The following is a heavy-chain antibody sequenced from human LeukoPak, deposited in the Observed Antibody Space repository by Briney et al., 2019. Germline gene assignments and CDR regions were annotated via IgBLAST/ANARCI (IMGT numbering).Heavy chain of an antibody. D-gene: IGHD3-10*01. CDR2: FDPEDGET. CDR3: ATGNRRGVIRPFDY. V-gene: IGHV1-24*01. CDR1: GYTLPELS. Sequence: ASVKVSCKVSGYTLPELSMQWVRQAPGKGLERMGGFDPEDGETIYAQKFQGRVTMTEDTSTDTAYMELSSLRSEDTAVYYCATGNRRGVIRPFDYWGQGTLVTVSS. J-gene: IGHJ4*02.